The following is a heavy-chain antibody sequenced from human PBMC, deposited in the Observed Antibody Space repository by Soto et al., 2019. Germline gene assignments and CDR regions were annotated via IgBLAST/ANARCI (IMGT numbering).Heavy chain of an antibody. CDR2: IHYSGTN. D-gene: IGHD2-15*01. CDR3: ARHSFQNVLVLIDATLNWLDP. J-gene: IGHJ5*02. CDR1: GGSISSSDYY. V-gene: IGHV4-39*01. Sequence: PSETLSLTCTVSGGSISSSDYYWGWIRQPPGKGLEWIGSIHYSGTNYYTPSLKSRVTISVDTSKNQFSLKLSSVTAADTAVYYCARHSFQNVLVLIDATLNWLDPWGQGTLVTVYS.